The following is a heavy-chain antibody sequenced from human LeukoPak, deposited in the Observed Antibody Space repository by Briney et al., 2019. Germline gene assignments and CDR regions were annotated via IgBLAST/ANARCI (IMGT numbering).Heavy chain of an antibody. CDR3: ARAGCSSTSRYTGMNWFDP. J-gene: IGHJ5*02. CDR2: IYPGDSDT. Sequence: GESLKISCKGSGYSFTGYWIGWVRQMPGKGLEWMGIIYPGDSDTRYSPSFQGQVTISADKSISTAYLQWSSLKASDTAMYYCARAGCSSTSRYTGMNWFDPWGQGTLVTGSS. V-gene: IGHV5-51*01. D-gene: IGHD2-2*02. CDR1: GYSFTGYW.